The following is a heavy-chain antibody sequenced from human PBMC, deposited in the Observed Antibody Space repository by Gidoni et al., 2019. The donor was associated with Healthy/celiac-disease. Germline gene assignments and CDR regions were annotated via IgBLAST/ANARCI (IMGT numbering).Heavy chain of an antibody. D-gene: IGHD4-17*01. CDR3: AKEPTYGHYFDY. V-gene: IGHV3-23*01. Sequence: EVQLLESGGGVVQPGGSLSLSCAASGFTFSSYAMSWVRQAPGKGLEWVSAISGSGGNTYYADSVKGRFTISRDNSKNTLYLQMNSLRAEDTAVYYCAKEPTYGHYFDYWGQGTLVTVSS. J-gene: IGHJ4*02. CDR1: GFTFSSYA. CDR2: ISGSGGNT.